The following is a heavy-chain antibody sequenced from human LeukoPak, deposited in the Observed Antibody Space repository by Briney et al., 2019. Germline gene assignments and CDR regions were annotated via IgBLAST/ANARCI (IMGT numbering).Heavy chain of an antibody. J-gene: IGHJ5*02. CDR1: GFTSSDYY. CDR3: GKEGGA. CDR2: ISSSGSTI. D-gene: IGHD3-16*01. Sequence: GGSLRLSCAPSGFTSSDYYMSWIRQAPGKGLEWVSYISSSGSTIYYADSLEGPFTIARDNSKDMVYLQMNSLKVEDTAIYYCGKEGGAWGQGTKVTVSS. V-gene: IGHV3-11*01.